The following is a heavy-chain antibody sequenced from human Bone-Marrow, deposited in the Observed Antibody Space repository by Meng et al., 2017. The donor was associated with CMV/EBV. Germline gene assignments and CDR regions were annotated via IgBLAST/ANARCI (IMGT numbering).Heavy chain of an antibody. D-gene: IGHD2-15*01. CDR3: ARGPIDSVSN. V-gene: IGHV1-8*01. J-gene: IGHJ4*02. CDR1: GYTFTPYD. CDR2: MNPNSGDT. Sequence: VSCKASGYTFTPYDINWVRQATGQGLEWMGWMNPNSGDTGYAQKFQGRVTMTRNTSISTAYMDLSSLRSDDTAVYYCARGPIDSVSNWGQGTLVTVSS.